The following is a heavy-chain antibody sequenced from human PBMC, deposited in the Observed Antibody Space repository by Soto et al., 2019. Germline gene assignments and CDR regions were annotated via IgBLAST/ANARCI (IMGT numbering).Heavy chain of an antibody. CDR2: TRNKANSYYT. V-gene: IGHV3-72*01. J-gene: IGHJ5*02. Sequence: GSLRLSCAASGFSFSDHYMDWVRQAPGKGLEWVGRTRNKANSYYTEYAASVKGRFTISRDESKNSLYLQLGSLKTEDTAVYFCARGRYCVGGSCSLRLDLWGRGTLVTVSS. D-gene: IGHD2-15*01. CDR1: GFSFSDHY. CDR3: ARGRYCVGGSCSLRLDL.